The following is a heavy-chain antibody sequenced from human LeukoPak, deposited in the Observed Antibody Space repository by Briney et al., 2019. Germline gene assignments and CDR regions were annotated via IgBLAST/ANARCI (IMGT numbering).Heavy chain of an antibody. Sequence: SETLSLTCTVSGGSISSYCWSWIRQPPGKGLEWIGYIYYSGSTNYNPSLKSRVTISVDTSKNQFSLKLSSVTAADTAVYYCARERTDYGSGSYYTDYWGQGTLVTVSS. CDR1: GGSISSYC. CDR2: IYYSGST. V-gene: IGHV4-59*01. CDR3: ARERTDYGSGSYYTDY. J-gene: IGHJ4*02. D-gene: IGHD3-10*01.